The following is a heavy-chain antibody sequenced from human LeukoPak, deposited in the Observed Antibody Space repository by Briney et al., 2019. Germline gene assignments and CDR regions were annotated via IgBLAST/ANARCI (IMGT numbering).Heavy chain of an antibody. CDR1: GGSFSGYY. CDR2: IKHSGST. D-gene: IGHD3-10*01. CDR3: ARGGGTGRSITMIRGVRGVYYMDV. V-gene: IGHV4-34*01. Sequence: SETLSLTCAVSGGSFSGYYLSWIRQPPGKGLELIGEIKHSGSTNYNPSLKSRVSISVDTSKNQFSLKLNSVTAADTAVYYCARGGGTGRSITMIRGVRGVYYMDVWGKGTTVTVSS. J-gene: IGHJ6*03.